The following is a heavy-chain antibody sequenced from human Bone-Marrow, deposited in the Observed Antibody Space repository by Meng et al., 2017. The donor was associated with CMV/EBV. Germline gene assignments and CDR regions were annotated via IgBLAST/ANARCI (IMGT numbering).Heavy chain of an antibody. D-gene: IGHD5-18*01. J-gene: IGHJ6*01. CDR1: GYSFTSYW. V-gene: IGHV5-51*01. Sequence: GESLKISCKGSGYSFTSYWIGWVRQMPGKGLEWMGIIYPGDSDTRYSPSFQGQVTISADKSISTAYLQWSSLKASDTAMYYCARRGQSEGFGLYYYGMDVWGQGTTVTVSS. CDR2: IYPGDSDT. CDR3: ARRGQSEGFGLYYYGMDV.